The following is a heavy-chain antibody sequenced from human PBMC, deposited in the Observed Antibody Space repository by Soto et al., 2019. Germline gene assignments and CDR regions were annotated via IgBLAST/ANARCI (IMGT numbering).Heavy chain of an antibody. J-gene: IGHJ5*02. CDR2: IFTRDSET. V-gene: IGHV5-51*01. D-gene: IGHD3-10*01. CDR1: GHLFNNHW. Sequence: GESLKISCKGPGHLFNNHWIGWVRQTPGKGLEWMGLIFTRDSETKTSPSFQGHVSFSVDNSINTVYLQWTSLKTTDTGIYFCARGYFDSGQGYDLWGQGTLVTVSS. CDR3: ARGYFDSGQGYDL.